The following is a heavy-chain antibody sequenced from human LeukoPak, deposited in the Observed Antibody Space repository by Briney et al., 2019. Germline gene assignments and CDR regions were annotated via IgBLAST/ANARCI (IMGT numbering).Heavy chain of an antibody. J-gene: IGHJ4*02. CDR3: ARGYGYNPWHFDF. V-gene: IGHV1-69*04. Sequence: SVTVSCTASGGTFSSYAISWVRQAPGQGLEWMGRIIPVLGISNYAQKFQGRVTITADRSTSTAYMELSSLSSEDTAVYYCARGYGYNPWHFDFWGQGTLVTVSS. CDR2: IIPVLGIS. CDR1: GGTFSSYA. D-gene: IGHD5-24*01.